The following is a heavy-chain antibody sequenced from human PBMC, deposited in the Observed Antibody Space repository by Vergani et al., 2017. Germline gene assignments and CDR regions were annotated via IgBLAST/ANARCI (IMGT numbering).Heavy chain of an antibody. Sequence: EVQLVESGGGLVKPGGSLRLSCAASGFTFSSYSMNWVRQAPGKGLEWVSSISSSSSYIYYADSVKGRFTISRDNAKNSLYLQMNSLRADDTAVYYCARDLYGSGSYYDYWGQGTLVTVSS. CDR2: ISSSSSYI. V-gene: IGHV3-21*01. D-gene: IGHD3-10*01. CDR3: ARDLYGSGSYYDY. CDR1: GFTFSSYS. J-gene: IGHJ4*02.